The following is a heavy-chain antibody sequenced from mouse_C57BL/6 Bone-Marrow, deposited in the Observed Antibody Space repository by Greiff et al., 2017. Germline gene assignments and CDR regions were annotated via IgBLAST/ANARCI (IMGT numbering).Heavy chain of an antibody. V-gene: IGHV14-4*01. J-gene: IGHJ4*01. D-gene: IGHD2-5*01. CDR2: IDPENGDT. Sequence: VQLQQSGAELVRPGASVELSCTASGFNIKDDYMHWVKQRPEQGLEWIGWIDPENGDTEYASKFQGKATITADTSSNTAYLQLSSLTSEDTAVYYCTQAYYSNYPYWGQGTSVTVSS. CDR1: GFNIKDDY. CDR3: TQAYYSNYPY.